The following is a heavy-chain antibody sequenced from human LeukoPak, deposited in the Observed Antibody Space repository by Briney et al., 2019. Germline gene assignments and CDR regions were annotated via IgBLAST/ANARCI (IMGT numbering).Heavy chain of an antibody. Sequence: GGSLRLSCAASGFTFSSYAMHWVRQAPGKGLEWVAVISYDGSNKYYADSVKGRFTISRDNSKNTLYLQMNSLRAEDTAVYHCARSIVVVPAASPRNWFDPWGQGTLVTVSS. CDR2: ISYDGSNK. CDR3: ARSIVVVPAASPRNWFDP. V-gene: IGHV3-30-3*01. D-gene: IGHD2-2*01. J-gene: IGHJ5*02. CDR1: GFTFSSYA.